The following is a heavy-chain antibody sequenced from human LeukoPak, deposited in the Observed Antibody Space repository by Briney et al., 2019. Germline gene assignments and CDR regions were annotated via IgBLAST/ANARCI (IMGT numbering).Heavy chain of an antibody. D-gene: IGHD3-3*01. Sequence: GGSLRLSCAASGFTFSDYFMSWIRQAPGKGLEWVSYISSSSSTIYYADSVKGRFTISRDNAKNSLYLQMNSLRAEDTAVYYCAKGPGLEWLLYGYYYYMDVWGKGTTVTVSS. J-gene: IGHJ6*03. CDR3: AKGPGLEWLLYGYYYYMDV. CDR1: GFTFSDYF. CDR2: ISSSSSTI. V-gene: IGHV3-11*04.